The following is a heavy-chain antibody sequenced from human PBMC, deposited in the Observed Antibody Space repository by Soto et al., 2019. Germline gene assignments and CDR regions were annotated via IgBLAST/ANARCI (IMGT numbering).Heavy chain of an antibody. J-gene: IGHJ6*02. V-gene: IGHV4-61*01. CDR2: ISYSGST. D-gene: IGHD4-17*01. CDR3: AREPTTVTNYYYYALDV. CDR1: GGSVSSGSYY. Sequence: QVQLQESGPGLVKPSETLSLTCTVSGGSVSSGSYYWSWIRQPPGKGLEWIGYISYSGSTNYNPYLKSRLTLAVDTCKNQFALELSSVTAADTAVYYCAREPTTVTNYYYYALDVWGQGTTVTVSS.